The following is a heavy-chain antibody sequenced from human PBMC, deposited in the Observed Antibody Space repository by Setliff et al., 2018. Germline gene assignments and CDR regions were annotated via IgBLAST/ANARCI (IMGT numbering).Heavy chain of an antibody. CDR1: GYTFTAYY. CDR2: TIPMFGTT. V-gene: IGHV1-69*05. D-gene: IGHD6-6*01. CDR3: VREGVDRRSSTDYRYYMDV. Sequence: GASVKVSCKTSGYTFTAYYIYWVRQAPGQGLEWMGGTIPMFGTTEYAQKFQGRLTIITDESTNTAFMQLSSLRSDDTAVYYCVREGVDRRSSTDYRYYMDVWGKGTTVTVSS. J-gene: IGHJ6*03.